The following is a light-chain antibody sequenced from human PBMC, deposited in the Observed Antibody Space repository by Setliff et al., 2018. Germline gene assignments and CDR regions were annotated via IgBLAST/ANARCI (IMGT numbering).Light chain of an antibody. Sequence: QSVLTQPPSVSGAPGQTVTISCTGTRSNLGTNYDVHWYQQLPGTAPKLLIYGNTNRPSGVPDRFSGSKSGTSASLAITGLQGEDEADYYCQSYDSSLSRHVFGTGTKVTVL. V-gene: IGLV1-40*01. CDR1: RSNLGTNYD. CDR3: QSYDSSLSRHV. CDR2: GNT. J-gene: IGLJ1*01.